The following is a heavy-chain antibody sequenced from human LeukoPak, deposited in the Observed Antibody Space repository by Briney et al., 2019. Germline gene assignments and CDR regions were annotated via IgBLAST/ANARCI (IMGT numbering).Heavy chain of an antibody. Sequence: GGSLRLSCAASGFTFSSYGMHWVRQAPGKGPEWVAVIWYDGSNKYYADSVKGRFTISRDNSKNTLYLQMNSLRAEDTAVYYCARADIVVVPAASDYWGQGTLVTVSS. CDR3: ARADIVVVPAASDY. D-gene: IGHD2-2*01. J-gene: IGHJ4*02. V-gene: IGHV3-33*01. CDR2: IWYDGSNK. CDR1: GFTFSSYG.